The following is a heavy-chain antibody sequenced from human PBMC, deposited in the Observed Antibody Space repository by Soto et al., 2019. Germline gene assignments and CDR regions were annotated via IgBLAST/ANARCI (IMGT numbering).Heavy chain of an antibody. Sequence: QVQLVQSGAEVKKPGASVKVSCKASGYTFTTYGIDWVRQAPGQGLAWMGWISGYNGNTNYAQKLQGRVTMTSDTSTNTAYMELRSLRSDDTAVYYCAREYGNYGPDYWGQGTLVTVSS. CDR1: GYTFTTYG. D-gene: IGHD4-17*01. J-gene: IGHJ4*02. CDR3: AREYGNYGPDY. V-gene: IGHV1-18*01. CDR2: ISGYNGNT.